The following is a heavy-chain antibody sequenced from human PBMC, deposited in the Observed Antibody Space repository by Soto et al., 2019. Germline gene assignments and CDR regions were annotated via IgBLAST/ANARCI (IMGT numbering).Heavy chain of an antibody. J-gene: IGHJ6*02. CDR2: INGGTGQT. CDR1: GYTFSTHT. D-gene: IGHD2-21*01. Sequence: ASVKVSCKASGYTFSTHTMHWVRQAPGQSLEWMGWINGGTGQTKHSQRFQGRVTITRDTSASTAYMELSGLRSEDTAVYYCARGKGIEDKYYYYGLDIWGQGTTVTVSS. CDR3: ARGKGIEDKYYYYGLDI. V-gene: IGHV1-3*01.